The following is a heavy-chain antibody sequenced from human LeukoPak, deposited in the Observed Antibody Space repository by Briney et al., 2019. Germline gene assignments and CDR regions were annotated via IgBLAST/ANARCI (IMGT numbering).Heavy chain of an antibody. J-gene: IGHJ4*02. D-gene: IGHD3-10*01. CDR1: GGSISSGGYY. CDR2: IYYSGST. V-gene: IGHV4-31*03. CDR3: ARVRRFGTLCYFDY. Sequence: PSQTLSLTCTVSGGSISSGGYYWSWIRQHPGKGLEWIRYIYYSGSTYYNPSLKSRVTISVDTSKNQFSLKLSSVTAADTAVYYCARVRRFGTLCYFDYWGQGTLVTVSS.